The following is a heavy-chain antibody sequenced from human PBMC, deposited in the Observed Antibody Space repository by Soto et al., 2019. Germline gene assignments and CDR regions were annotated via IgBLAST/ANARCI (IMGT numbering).Heavy chain of an antibody. J-gene: IGHJ4*02. CDR1: SASIITEQR. D-gene: IGHD3-10*01. CDR3: ERSFGGDAIDH. Sequence: QMQLQESGPGLVKPSATLSLTCAVSSASIITEQRWTWVRQPPGKGLEWIGEIHHSGSTNTNPSLRGRVTMSVDKTKNQLSLNLNSVTAADTALYYCERSFGGDAIDHWGQGTLVIVSS. V-gene: IGHV4-4*02. CDR2: IHHSGST.